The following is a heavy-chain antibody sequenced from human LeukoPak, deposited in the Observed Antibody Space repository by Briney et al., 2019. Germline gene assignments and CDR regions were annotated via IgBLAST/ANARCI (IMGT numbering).Heavy chain of an antibody. V-gene: IGHV4-4*07. CDR1: GGSISSYY. Sequence: SETLSLTCTVSGGSISSYYWSWIRQPAGKGLEWIGRIYTSGSTNYNPSLKSRVTMSVDTSKNQFSLKLSSVTAADTAVYYCARGAQVSQDYYFDYWGQGTLVTVSS. J-gene: IGHJ4*02. CDR2: IYTSGST. CDR3: ARGAQVSQDYYFDY. D-gene: IGHD1-14*01.